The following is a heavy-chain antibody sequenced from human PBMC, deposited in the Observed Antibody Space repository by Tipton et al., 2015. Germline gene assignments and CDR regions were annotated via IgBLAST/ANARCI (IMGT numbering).Heavy chain of an antibody. D-gene: IGHD4-23*01. CDR2: IYYSGTT. CDR1: GGSVTSGSYY. CDR3: ARDDYGDKGLDF. J-gene: IGHJ4*02. Sequence: TLSLTCTVSGGSVTSGSYYWSWIRQPPGKGLEWIGYIYYSGTTYYNPSLKSRVTISVDTSKNQFSLRLSSVTAADTAVYYCARDDYGDKGLDFWGQGTLVTVSS. V-gene: IGHV4-31*03.